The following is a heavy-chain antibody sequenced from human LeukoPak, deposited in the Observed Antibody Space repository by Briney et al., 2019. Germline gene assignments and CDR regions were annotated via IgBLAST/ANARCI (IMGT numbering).Heavy chain of an antibody. CDR2: IYQSGST. CDR3: ARDWGYCINGVCYAFDY. V-gene: IGHV4-38-2*02. Sequence: SETLSLTCTVSGYSISSGYYWGWIRQPPGKGLEWIASIYQSGSTNYNPSLKSRVTISIDTSNYQFSLKLSSVTAADTAVYYCARDWGYCINGVCYAFDYWGQGTLVTVSS. D-gene: IGHD2-8*01. J-gene: IGHJ4*02. CDR1: GYSISSGYY.